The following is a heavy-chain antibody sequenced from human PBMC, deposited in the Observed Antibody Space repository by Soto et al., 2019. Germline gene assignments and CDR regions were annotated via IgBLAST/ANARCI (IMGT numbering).Heavy chain of an antibody. V-gene: IGHV4-61*08. CDR3: AMAGNYRYFDA. CDR2: ISSRGRA. J-gene: IGHJ4*02. CDR1: GGTVSSGGYY. D-gene: IGHD1-7*01. Sequence: QVQLQESGPGLVTPSETLSLTCTVSGGTVSSGGYYWSWIRQPPGKGLEWIGYISSRGRANYNPSLKSRITISVDTSKNQFSLKLTSVTAADTAVYYCAMAGNYRYFDAWGQGTLVTVSS.